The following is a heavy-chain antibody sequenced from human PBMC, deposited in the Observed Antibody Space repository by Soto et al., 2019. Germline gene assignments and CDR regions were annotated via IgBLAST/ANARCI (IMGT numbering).Heavy chain of an antibody. D-gene: IGHD3-22*01. Sequence: QVQLVQSGAEVKKPGSSVKVSCKASGGTFSSYAISWVRQAPGQGLEWMGGIIPIFGTANYAQKFQGRVTITADESTSTAYMELSSLRSEDTAVYYCARALYYYDSSGYYKPFDYWGQGTLVTVSS. J-gene: IGHJ4*02. CDR3: ARALYYYDSSGYYKPFDY. CDR1: GGTFSSYA. CDR2: IIPIFGTA. V-gene: IGHV1-69*12.